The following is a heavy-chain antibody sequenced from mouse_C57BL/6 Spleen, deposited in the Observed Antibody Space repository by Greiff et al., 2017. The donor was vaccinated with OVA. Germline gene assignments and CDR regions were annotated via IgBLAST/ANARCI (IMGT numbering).Heavy chain of an antibody. D-gene: IGHD2-3*01. CDR1: GYTFTDYY. CDR3: ARGGYDGYHYFDY. V-gene: IGHV1-76*01. CDR2: IYPGSGNT. J-gene: IGHJ2*01. Sequence: VQLVESGAELVRPGASVKLSCKASGYTFTDYYINWVKQRPGQGLEWIARIYPGSGNTYYNEKFKGKATLTAEKSSSTAYMQLSSLTSEDSAVYFCARGGYDGYHYFDYWGQGTTLTVSS.